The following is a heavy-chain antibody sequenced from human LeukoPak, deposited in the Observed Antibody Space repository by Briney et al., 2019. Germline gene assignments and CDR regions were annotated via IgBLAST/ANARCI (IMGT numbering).Heavy chain of an antibody. CDR2: FDPEDGET. CDR3: ATVNSSSWQSRFDY. J-gene: IGHJ4*02. D-gene: IGHD6-13*01. Sequence: ASVKVSCKVSGYTLTELSMHWVRQAPGKGLEWMGGFDPEDGETIYAQKFQGRVTMTEDTSTDTAYMELSSLRSEDTAVYYCATVNSSSWQSRFDYWGQGTLVTVSS. CDR1: GYTLTELS. V-gene: IGHV1-24*01.